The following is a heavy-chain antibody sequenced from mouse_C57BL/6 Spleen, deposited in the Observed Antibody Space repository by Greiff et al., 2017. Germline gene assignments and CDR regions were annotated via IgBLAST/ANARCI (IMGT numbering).Heavy chain of an antibody. CDR3: ARRITTVGSPHWYFDV. CDR2: IDPSDSYT. CDR1: GYTFTSYW. J-gene: IGHJ1*03. Sequence: QVQLQQPGAELVKPGASVKLSCKASGYTFTSYWMQWVKQRPGQGLEWIGEIDPSDSYTNYNQKFKGKATLTVDTASSTAYMQRSSLTSEDSAVYYCARRITTVGSPHWYFDVWGTGTTVTVSS. V-gene: IGHV1-50*01. D-gene: IGHD1-1*01.